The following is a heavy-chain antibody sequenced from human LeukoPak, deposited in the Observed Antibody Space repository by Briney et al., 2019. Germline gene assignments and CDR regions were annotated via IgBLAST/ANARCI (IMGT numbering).Heavy chain of an antibody. CDR2: IWYDGSNK. V-gene: IGHV3-33*01. CDR3: ARDFLQPLDAFAI. D-gene: IGHD2/OR15-2a*01. CDR1: AFTSSSDG. J-gene: IGHJ3*02. Sequence: GGSRILSCAASAFTSSSDGMRCGRHAPGEGLEWVAVIWYDGSNKYYADSVKGRFTISRDKSQNTLYQQTNSLRAADTAVSYCARDFLQPLDAFAIWGKGTMVTVSS.